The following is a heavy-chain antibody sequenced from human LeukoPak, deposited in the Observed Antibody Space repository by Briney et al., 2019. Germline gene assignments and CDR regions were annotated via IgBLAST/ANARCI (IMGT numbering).Heavy chain of an antibody. Sequence: GGSLRLSCAASGFNVGTYAMSWVRQAPGRGLEWVSCINTGKTTFYADSVKGRFTTSRDNSNLYLHMTSLRDEDTALYYCAKGSFDVWGQGTVVIVSS. J-gene: IGHJ3*01. CDR1: GFNVGTYA. CDR3: AKGSFDV. V-gene: IGHV3-23*05. CDR2: INTGKTT.